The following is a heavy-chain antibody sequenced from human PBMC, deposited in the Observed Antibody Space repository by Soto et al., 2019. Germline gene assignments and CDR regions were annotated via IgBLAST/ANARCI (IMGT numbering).Heavy chain of an antibody. Sequence: QVQLVQSGAEVKKPGASVKVSCKASGYTFTSYTMHWVRQAPGQRLEWMGWINAGNGNTKYSQKFQGRVTITRDTSASTDYMELSRLRSEDTAVYYCARGLTMVRGVILDAFDIWGQGTMVTVSS. J-gene: IGHJ3*02. CDR1: GYTFTSYT. CDR2: INAGNGNT. CDR3: ARGLTMVRGVILDAFDI. D-gene: IGHD3-10*01. V-gene: IGHV1-3*01.